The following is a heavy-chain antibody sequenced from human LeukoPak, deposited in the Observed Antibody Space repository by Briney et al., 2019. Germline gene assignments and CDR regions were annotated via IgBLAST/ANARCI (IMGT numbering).Heavy chain of an antibody. V-gene: IGHV4-30-4*01. D-gene: IGHD3-10*01. CDR3: ARGTMVRGVIRYFDH. CDR1: GGSISSGDYY. CDR2: IYYSGST. J-gene: IGHJ4*02. Sequence: SETLSLTCTVSGGSISSGDYYWSWIRQPPGKGLEWIGYIYYSGSTYYNPSLKSRVTISVDTSKNQFSLKLSSVTAADTAVYYCARGTMVRGVIRYFDHWGQGTLVTVSS.